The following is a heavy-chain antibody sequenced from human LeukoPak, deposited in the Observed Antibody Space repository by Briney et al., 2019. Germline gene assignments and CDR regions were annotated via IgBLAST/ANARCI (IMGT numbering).Heavy chain of an antibody. D-gene: IGHD6-13*01. Sequence: SETLSLTCTVSGGSISSSSYYWGWIRQPPGKGLEWIGSIYYSGSIYYNPSLKSRVTISVETSKNQLSLKLSSVTAADTAVYYCARDSYSSSWYPSCFFDYWGQGTLVTVSS. CDR3: ARDSYSSSWYPSCFFDY. V-gene: IGHV4-39*07. CDR1: GGSISSSSYY. J-gene: IGHJ4*02. CDR2: IYYSGSI.